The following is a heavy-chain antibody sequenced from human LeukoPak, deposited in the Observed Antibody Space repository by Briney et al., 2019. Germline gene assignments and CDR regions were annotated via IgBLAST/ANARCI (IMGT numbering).Heavy chain of an antibody. D-gene: IGHD2-15*01. V-gene: IGHV6-1*01. CDR2: TYYRSKWFN. CDR1: GETVYSDNVA. J-gene: IGHJ4*02. Sequence: SQTLSRKPASSGETVYSDNVAWDWIRQSPSRGLEWLGRTYYRSKWFNDYAVSMRGRININADTSKNQFSLQLNSVTPEDSAVYFCSRDWSPCSGNNCFYYLDFWGQGTLVTVSS. CDR3: SRDWSPCSGNNCFYYLDF.